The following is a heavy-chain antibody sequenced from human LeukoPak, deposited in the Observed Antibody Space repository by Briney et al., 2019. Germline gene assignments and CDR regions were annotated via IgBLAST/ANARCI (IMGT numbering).Heavy chain of an antibody. CDR2: ISYDGSNK. CDR1: GFTFSSYG. D-gene: IGHD4-17*01. CDR3: ARSDYGDYDDAFDI. Sequence: GGSLRLSCAASGFTFSSYGMHWVRQAPGKGLEWVAVISYDGSNKYYADSVKGRFTISRDNSKNTLYLQMNSLRAEDTAVYYCARSDYGDYDDAFDIWGQGTMVTVSS. J-gene: IGHJ3*02. V-gene: IGHV3-30*03.